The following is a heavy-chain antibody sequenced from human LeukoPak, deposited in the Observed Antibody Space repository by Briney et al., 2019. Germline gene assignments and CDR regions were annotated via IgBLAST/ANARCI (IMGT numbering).Heavy chain of an antibody. V-gene: IGHV4-59*11. J-gene: IGHJ4*02. Sequence: SETLSLTCTVSGGSISSHYWSWIRQPPGKGLEWIGYIYYSGSTNYKPSLKSRVTISVDTSKNQFSLKLSSVTAADTAVYYCAWGGDGYTLDYWGQGTLVTVSS. D-gene: IGHD5-24*01. CDR1: GGSISSHY. CDR2: IYYSGST. CDR3: AWGGDGYTLDY.